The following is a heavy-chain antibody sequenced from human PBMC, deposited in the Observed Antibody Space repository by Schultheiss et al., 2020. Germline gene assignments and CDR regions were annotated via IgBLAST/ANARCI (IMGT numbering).Heavy chain of an antibody. V-gene: IGHV4-39*07. J-gene: IGHJ4*02. CDR2: IYYSGST. CDR3: ASRGYSSGGDYFDY. Sequence: SETLSLTCTVSGGSISSGGYYWSWIRQPPGKGLEWIGSIYYSGSTYYNPSLKSRVTISVDTSKNQFSLKLSSVTAADTAVYYCASRGYSSGGDYFDYWGQGTLVTVSS. D-gene: IGHD5-18*01. CDR1: GGSISSGGYY.